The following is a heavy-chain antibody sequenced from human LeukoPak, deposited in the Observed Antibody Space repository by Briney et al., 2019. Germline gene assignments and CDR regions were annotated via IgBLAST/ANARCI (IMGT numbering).Heavy chain of an antibody. CDR3: VRERERGTYFI. J-gene: IGHJ4*02. CDR1: GYTFTSYY. CDR2: INPSGGST. V-gene: IGHV1-46*01. Sequence: ASVKVSCKASGYTFTSYYMHWVRQAPGQGLEWMGIINPSGGSTSYAQKFQGRVTMTRDMSTSTVYMELTRLRFEDTAVYYCVRERERGTYFIWGQGTLVTVSS. D-gene: IGHD3-10*01.